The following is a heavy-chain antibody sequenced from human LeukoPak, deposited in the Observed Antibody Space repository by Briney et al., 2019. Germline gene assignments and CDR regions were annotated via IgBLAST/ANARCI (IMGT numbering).Heavy chain of an antibody. CDR1: GGSISSYY. Sequence: SETLSLTCTVSGGSISSYYWSWIRQPPGKGLEWIGYIYYSGSTNYNPSLKSRVTISVDTSKNQFSLKLSSVTAADTAVYYCARYELGAAASDAFDIWGQGTMVTVSS. CDR2: IYYSGST. D-gene: IGHD6-13*01. J-gene: IGHJ3*02. CDR3: ARYELGAAASDAFDI. V-gene: IGHV4-59*01.